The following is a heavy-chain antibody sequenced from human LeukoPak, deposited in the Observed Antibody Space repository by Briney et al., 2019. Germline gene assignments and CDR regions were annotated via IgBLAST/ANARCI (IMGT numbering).Heavy chain of an antibody. CDR1: GGTFSSHA. V-gene: IGHV1-18*01. CDR3: ARDSYYYDSSGYYVGIPFDY. J-gene: IGHJ4*02. CDR2: ISAYNGNT. D-gene: IGHD3-22*01. Sequence: ASVKVSCKASGGTFSSHAISWVRQAPGQGLEWMGWISAYNGNTNYAQKLQGRVTMTTDTSTSTAYTELRSLRSDDTAVYYCARDSYYYDSSGYYVGIPFDYWGQGTLVTVSS.